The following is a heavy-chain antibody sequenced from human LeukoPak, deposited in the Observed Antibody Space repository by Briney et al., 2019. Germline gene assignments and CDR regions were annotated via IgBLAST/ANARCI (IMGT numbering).Heavy chain of an antibody. CDR2: IAYDGFNP. CDR1: GFPFSSYG. Sequence: PGRSLRLSCAASGFPFSSYGMHWVRQAPGKGLEWVAVIAYDGFNPYYADSVKGRFTTSRDNSKNTLWLQMNSLRAEDTAVYYCAKVKEMYSSGSYYFDYWGQGTLVTVSS. CDR3: AKVKEMYSSGSYYFDY. V-gene: IGHV3-30*18. D-gene: IGHD6-19*01. J-gene: IGHJ4*02.